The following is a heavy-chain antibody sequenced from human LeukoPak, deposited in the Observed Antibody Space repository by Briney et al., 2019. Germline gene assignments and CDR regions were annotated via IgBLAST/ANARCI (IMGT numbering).Heavy chain of an antibody. CDR1: GGTLSSYA. D-gene: IGHD5-18*01. J-gene: IGHJ4*02. V-gene: IGHV1-69*06. CDR3: ATGRHGYSYGNDY. Sequence: SVKVSCKASGGTLSSYAISWVRQAPGQGLEWMGGIIPIFGTANYAQKFQGRVTITADKSTSTAYMELSSLRSEDTAVYYCATGRHGYSYGNDYWGQETLVTVSS. CDR2: IIPIFGTA.